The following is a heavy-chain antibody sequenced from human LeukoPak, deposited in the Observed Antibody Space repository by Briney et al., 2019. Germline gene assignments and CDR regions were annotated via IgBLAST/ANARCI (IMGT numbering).Heavy chain of an antibody. CDR2: INKDGGEK. Sequence: GGSLRLSCAASGFTFSSYWMSWVRQAPGKGLEWVANINKDGGEKYYVDSVKGRFTISGDNAKNSLYLQMNSLGADDTAVYYCVKDSPPRYSGSPPAYWGQGTLVTVSS. D-gene: IGHD1-26*01. CDR3: VKDSPPRYSGSPPAY. CDR1: GFTFSSYW. J-gene: IGHJ4*02. V-gene: IGHV3-7*03.